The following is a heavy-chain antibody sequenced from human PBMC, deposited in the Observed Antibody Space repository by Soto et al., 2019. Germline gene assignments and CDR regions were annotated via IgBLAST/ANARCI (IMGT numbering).Heavy chain of an antibody. Sequence: QVQLVESGGGVVQPGRSLRLSCAASGFTFSSYGMHWVRQAPGKGLEWVAVIWYDGSNKYFADSVKGRFTISRDNSKNTLYLQMNSLRAEDTAVYYCARDRRGSPTWYWGQGTLVTVSS. J-gene: IGHJ4*02. CDR3: ARDRRGSPTWY. CDR1: GFTFSSYG. V-gene: IGHV3-33*01. D-gene: IGHD1-26*01. CDR2: IWYDGSNK.